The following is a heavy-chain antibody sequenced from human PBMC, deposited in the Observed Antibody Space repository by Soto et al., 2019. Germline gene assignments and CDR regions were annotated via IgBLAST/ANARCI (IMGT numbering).Heavy chain of an antibody. CDR1: GYTLTRYG. CDR3: AREVFRYFDL. J-gene: IGHJ2*01. D-gene: IGHD1-20*01. V-gene: IGHV1-18*01. Sequence: QVHLVQSGAEVKKPGASVKVSCKASGYTLTRYGITWVRQAPGQGLEWMGSISAYNANTNYAQKLQGRLTMTTDTSTSTAYMELRSLTSDDTAVYYCAREVFRYFDLWGRVTLV. CDR2: ISAYNANT.